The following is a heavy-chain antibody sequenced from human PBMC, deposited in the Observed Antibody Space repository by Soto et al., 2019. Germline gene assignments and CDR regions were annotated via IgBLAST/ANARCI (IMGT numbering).Heavy chain of an antibody. Sequence: ASVKVSCKASGYTFTGYGISWVRQAPRQGLEWMGWISAYNDNTNYAQKLQGRVTMTTDTSTSTDSMEMRSMRSDDTAVYYCARVEAYYYDSSGENWFDPWGQGTLVTVSS. V-gene: IGHV1-18*01. CDR3: ARVEAYYYDSSGENWFDP. D-gene: IGHD3-22*01. CDR1: GYTFTGYG. CDR2: ISAYNDNT. J-gene: IGHJ5*02.